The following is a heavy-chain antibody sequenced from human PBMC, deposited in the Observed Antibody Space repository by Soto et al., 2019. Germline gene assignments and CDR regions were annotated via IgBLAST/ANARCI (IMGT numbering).Heavy chain of an antibody. Sequence: QVQLVQSGAEVKKPGASVKVSCKASGYTFTSYGISWVRQAPGQGLEWMGWISAYNGNTNYAQKLQGRVTMTTDTSTSTDYMELRSLRSDDTAVYYCARGKRGAYCSSTSCFYGMDVWGQGTTVTVSS. J-gene: IGHJ6*02. CDR2: ISAYNGNT. CDR1: GYTFTSYG. D-gene: IGHD2-2*01. V-gene: IGHV1-18*01. CDR3: ARGKRGAYCSSTSCFYGMDV.